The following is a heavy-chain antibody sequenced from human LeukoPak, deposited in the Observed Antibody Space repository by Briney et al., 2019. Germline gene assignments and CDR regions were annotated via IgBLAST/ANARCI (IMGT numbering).Heavy chain of an antibody. J-gene: IGHJ4*02. CDR3: ARVSSIVVVTGIPDYFDC. D-gene: IGHD2-21*02. V-gene: IGHV1-2*02. Sequence: GAPVKVSCKASRYTFTGYFIHWLREAPGQGLEWMGWINPNSGGTNYARKFQGRVTMTRDTYISTAYMELSRLRSHDTAVYYCARVSSIVVVTGIPDYFDCWGQGTLVTVSS. CDR2: INPNSGGT. CDR1: RYTFTGYF.